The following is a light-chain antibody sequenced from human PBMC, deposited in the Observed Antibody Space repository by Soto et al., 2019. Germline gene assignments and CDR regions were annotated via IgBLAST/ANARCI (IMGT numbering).Light chain of an antibody. CDR1: SSDVGGYNY. Sequence: QSALTQPASVSGSPGQSITISCTGTSSDVGGYNYVSWYQQHPGKAPKLMIYDVSNRPSGVSNRFSGSKSGNTASLTISGLQAEDEADYYCSSYTSSTFANGTKVTVL. CDR2: DVS. V-gene: IGLV2-14*01. CDR3: SSYTSST. J-gene: IGLJ1*01.